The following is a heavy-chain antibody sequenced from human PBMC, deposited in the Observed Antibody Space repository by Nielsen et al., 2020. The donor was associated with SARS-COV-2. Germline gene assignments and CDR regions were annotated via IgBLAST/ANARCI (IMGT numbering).Heavy chain of an antibody. Sequence: SETLSLTCTVSGGSISSGGYYWSWIRQHPGKGLEWIGEINHSGSTNYNPSLKSRVTISVDTSKNQFSLKLSSVTAADTAVYYCARGGPSWHKPYYFDYWGQGTLVTVSS. CDR3: ARGGPSWHKPYYFDY. D-gene: IGHD2-2*01. CDR2: INHSGST. J-gene: IGHJ4*02. CDR1: GGSISSGGYY. V-gene: IGHV4-39*07.